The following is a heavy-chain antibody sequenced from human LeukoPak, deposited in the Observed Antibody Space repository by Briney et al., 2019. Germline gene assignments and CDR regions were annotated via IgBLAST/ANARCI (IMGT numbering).Heavy chain of an antibody. CDR3: AKAGLLEWFLPYYFDY. J-gene: IGHJ4*02. D-gene: IGHD3-3*01. CDR1: GGTFSSYA. Sequence: SCKASGGTFSSYAISWVRQAPGKGLEWVSAISGSGGSTYYADSVKGRFTISRDNSKNTLYLQMNSLRAEDTAVYYCAKAGLLEWFLPYYFDYWGQGTLVTVSS. CDR2: ISGSGGST. V-gene: IGHV3-23*01.